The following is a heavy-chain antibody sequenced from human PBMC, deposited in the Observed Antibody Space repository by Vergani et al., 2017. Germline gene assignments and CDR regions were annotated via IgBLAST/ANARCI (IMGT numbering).Heavy chain of an antibody. J-gene: IGHJ3*02. V-gene: IGHV3-33*06. Sequence: QVQLVESGGGVVQPGRSLRLSCAASGFTFSSYGMHWVRQAPGKGLEWVAVIWYDGSNKYYADSVKGRFTISRDNSKNTLYLQMNSLRAEDTAVYYCAKDLSPYYDYVWGSYRPDAFDIWGQGTMVTVSS. CDR2: IWYDGSNK. D-gene: IGHD3-16*02. CDR3: AKDLSPYYDYVWGSYRPDAFDI. CDR1: GFTFSSYG.